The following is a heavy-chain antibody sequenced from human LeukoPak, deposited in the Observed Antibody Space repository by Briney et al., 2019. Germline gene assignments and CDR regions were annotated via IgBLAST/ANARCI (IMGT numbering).Heavy chain of an antibody. CDR1: GFTFSSYA. D-gene: IGHD5-24*01. CDR3: AKDEKWLDNWYSAL. CDR2: IRSDGSTK. J-gene: IGHJ2*01. Sequence: GGSLRLSCAASGFTFSSYAMSWVRQAPGKGLEWVAFIRSDGSTKFNADSMKGRLTVSRDNSKNTLYLQMNSLRAEDTAVYYCAKDEKWLDNWYSALWGRGTLVTVSS. V-gene: IGHV3-30*02.